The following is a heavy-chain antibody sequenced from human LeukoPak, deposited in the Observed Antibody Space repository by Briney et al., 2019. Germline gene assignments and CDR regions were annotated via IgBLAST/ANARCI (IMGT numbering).Heavy chain of an antibody. CDR1: GFTFSSYA. CDR3: ARWSDGGKDY. Sequence: PGGSLRLSCAASGFTFSSYAMHWVRQAPGQGLEWMGRINPNSGGTNYAQKFQGRVTMTRDTSISTAYMELSRLRSDDTAVYYCARWSDGGKDYWGQGTLVTVSS. D-gene: IGHD4-23*01. J-gene: IGHJ4*02. V-gene: IGHV1-2*06. CDR2: INPNSGGT.